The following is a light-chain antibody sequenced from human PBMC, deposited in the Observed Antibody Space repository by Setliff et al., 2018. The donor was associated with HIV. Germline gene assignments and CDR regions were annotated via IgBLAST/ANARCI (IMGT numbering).Light chain of an antibody. Sequence: LTQPASISGSPGQSISISCAGTSIGSFDLVSWYQQHPGKAPKLILYEVTRRPSGVSNRFSGSQSGNTASLTISGLQAEDEADYYCCSYAGSTVFYVFGTGTKVTVL. CDR1: SIGSFDL. V-gene: IGLV2-23*02. J-gene: IGLJ1*01. CDR2: EVT. CDR3: CSYAGSTVFYV.